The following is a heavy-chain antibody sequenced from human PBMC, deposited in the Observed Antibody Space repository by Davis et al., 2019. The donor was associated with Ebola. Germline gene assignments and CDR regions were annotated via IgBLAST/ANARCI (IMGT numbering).Heavy chain of an antibody. J-gene: IGHJ3*02. CDR1: GGSISSYY. V-gene: IGHV4-59*01. CDR2: IYHSGST. D-gene: IGHD3-22*01. CDR3: ARDYDSSGYYHDAFDI. Sequence: GSLRLSCTVSGGSISSYYWSWIRQPPGKGLEWIGNIYHSGSTHYNPSLKSRVAISIDTSKNQFSLKLGSVTAADTAVYYCARDYDSSGYYHDAFDIWGQGTMVTVSS.